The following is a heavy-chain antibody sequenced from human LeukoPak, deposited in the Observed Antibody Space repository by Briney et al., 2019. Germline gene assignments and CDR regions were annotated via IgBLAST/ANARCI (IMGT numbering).Heavy chain of an antibody. CDR2: INSNNGKT. V-gene: IGHV1-18*01. J-gene: IGHJ4*02. CDR1: NYTIGSYG. Sequence: GASVKVSCKTSNYTIGSYGIIRVRQAPGQGLEWMGWINSNNGKTHFAQKIQGRVTMTVDTYTNTAHMELRSLNSDDTAVYYCARGAGYDYVWESYRFFDYWGQGALVTVSS. CDR3: ARGAGYDYVWESYRFFDY. D-gene: IGHD3-16*02.